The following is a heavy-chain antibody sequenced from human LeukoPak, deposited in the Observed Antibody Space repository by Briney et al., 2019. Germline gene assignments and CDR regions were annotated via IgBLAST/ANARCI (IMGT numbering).Heavy chain of an antibody. CDR2: IYYSGST. V-gene: IGHV4-39*01. CDR1: GGSISSSSYY. J-gene: IGHJ4*02. CDR3: ASSPSQLAASSSWYFDCFDY. D-gene: IGHD6-13*01. Sequence: PSETLSLTCTVSGGSISSSSYYWGWIRQPPGKGLEWIGSIYYSGSTYYNPSLKSRVTISVDTSKNQFSLELSSVTAADTAVYYCASSPSQLAASSSWYFDCFDYWGQGTLVTVSS.